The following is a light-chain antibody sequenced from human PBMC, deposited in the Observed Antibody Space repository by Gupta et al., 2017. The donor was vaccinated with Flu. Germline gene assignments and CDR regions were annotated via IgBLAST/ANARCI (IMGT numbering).Light chain of an antibody. Sequence: QSLLTQPPSASGTPGQKVTISCSASHSNIGSNPVSWYQHLPGTAPTLRLFLYNQRPSGVRDPFSCSKSGSSASLAISGTQSEDEADYDCSSWADNFNELPVVFGGGTKLTVL. J-gene: IGLJ2*01. CDR1: HSNIGSNP. V-gene: IGLV1-44*01. CDR2: LYN. CDR3: SSWADNFNELPVV.